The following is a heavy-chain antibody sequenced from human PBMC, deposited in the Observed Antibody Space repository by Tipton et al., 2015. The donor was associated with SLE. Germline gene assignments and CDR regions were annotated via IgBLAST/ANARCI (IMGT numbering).Heavy chain of an antibody. V-gene: IGHV3-7*01. J-gene: IGHJ6*03. D-gene: IGHD2-2*03. CDR2: IKPDGREG. CDR1: GFNFRNSW. Sequence: SLRLSCAASGFNFRNSWMTWVRQAPGKGLECVAKIKPDGREGYYVDSVKGRFTISRDNAKNSLYLQMNSLRVEDTAVYYCARGVAIYWITYYDYYMDVWGKGTTVTVSS. CDR3: ARGVAIYWITYYDYYMDV.